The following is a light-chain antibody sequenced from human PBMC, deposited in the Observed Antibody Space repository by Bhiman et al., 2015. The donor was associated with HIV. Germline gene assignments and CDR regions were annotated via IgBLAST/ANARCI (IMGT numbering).Light chain of an antibody. CDR3: CSYAGSSTSLV. CDR1: NSDVGGYNY. CDR2: DVN. J-gene: IGLJ2*01. Sequence: QSALTQPASVSGSPGQSITISCSGTNSDVGGYNYVSWYQQHPGKAPKLMIYDVNKRPSGVSNRFSGSKSGSTASLTISGLQADDEADYYCCSYAGSSTSLVFGGGTKLTVL. V-gene: IGLV2-23*02.